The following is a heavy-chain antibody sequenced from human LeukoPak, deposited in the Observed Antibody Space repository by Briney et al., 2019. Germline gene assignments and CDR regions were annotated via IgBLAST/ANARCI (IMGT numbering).Heavy chain of an antibody. D-gene: IGHD6-13*01. CDR3: ARDRVGSSSWYGFDY. CDR2: IYTSGST. Sequence: PSETLSLTCTVSGGSISYFYWSWIRQPAGKGLEWIGRIYTSGSTNYNPSLKSRVTMSVDTSKNQFSLKLSSVTAADTAVYYCARDRVGSSSWYGFDYWGQGTQVTVSS. V-gene: IGHV4-4*07. CDR1: GGSISYFY. J-gene: IGHJ4*02.